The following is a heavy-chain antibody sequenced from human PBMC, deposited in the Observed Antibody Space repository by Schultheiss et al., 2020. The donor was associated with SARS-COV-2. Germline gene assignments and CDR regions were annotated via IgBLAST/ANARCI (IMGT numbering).Heavy chain of an antibody. Sequence: ASVKVSCKVSGYTLTELSMHWVRQAPGKGLEWMGGFDPEDGETIYAQKLQGRVTMTTDTSTSTAYMELRSLRSDDTAVYYCARVRAPFLQLSRKVVPAAIGPYYFDYWGQGTLVTVSS. CDR2: FDPEDGET. CDR1: GYTLTELS. J-gene: IGHJ4*02. CDR3: ARVRAPFLQLSRKVVPAAIGPYYFDY. D-gene: IGHD2-2*02. V-gene: IGHV1-24*01.